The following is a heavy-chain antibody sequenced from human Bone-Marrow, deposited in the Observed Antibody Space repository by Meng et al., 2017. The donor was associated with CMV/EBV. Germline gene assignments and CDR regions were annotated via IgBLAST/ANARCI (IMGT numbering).Heavy chain of an antibody. CDR1: GYSISSGYY. D-gene: IGHD5-18*01. Sequence: SETLSLTCTVSGYSISSGYYWGWIRQPPGKGLEWIGSIYHSGSTYYNPSLKSRVTISVDTSKNQFSLKLSSVTAADTAVYYCARFGSRVYGGYSYGTRYYYYYGMDVWGQGTTVTVPS. J-gene: IGHJ6*02. CDR3: ARFGSRVYGGYSYGTRYYYYYGMDV. V-gene: IGHV4-38-2*02. CDR2: IYHSGST.